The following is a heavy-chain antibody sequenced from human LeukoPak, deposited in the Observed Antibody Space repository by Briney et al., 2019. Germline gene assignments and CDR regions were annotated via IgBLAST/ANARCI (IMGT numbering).Heavy chain of an antibody. V-gene: IGHV3-30-3*01. Sequence: GGSLRLSCAASGFPFSSYAMHWVRPAPGKGLAWVAVISYDGSNKYYAASVKGRFTISRDNSKNTLYLQMNSLRAEDTAVYYCAREYSSSLGYYYYGMDVWGQGTTVTVSS. J-gene: IGHJ6*02. CDR3: AREYSSSLGYYYYGMDV. D-gene: IGHD6-6*01. CDR1: GFPFSSYA. CDR2: ISYDGSNK.